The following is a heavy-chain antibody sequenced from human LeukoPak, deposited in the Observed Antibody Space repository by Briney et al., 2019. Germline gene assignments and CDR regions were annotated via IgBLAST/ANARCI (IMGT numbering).Heavy chain of an antibody. CDR1: GYTFTSYA. D-gene: IGHD2-2*02. Sequence: ASVTVSCTASGYTFTSYAMHWVRQAPGQRLEWMGWINAGNGNTKYSQKFQGRVTITRDTSASTAYMELSSLRSEDTAVYYCARAVPAAIRLYYYYGMDVWGQGTTVTVSS. J-gene: IGHJ6*02. CDR2: INAGNGNT. V-gene: IGHV1-3*01. CDR3: ARAVPAAIRLYYYYGMDV.